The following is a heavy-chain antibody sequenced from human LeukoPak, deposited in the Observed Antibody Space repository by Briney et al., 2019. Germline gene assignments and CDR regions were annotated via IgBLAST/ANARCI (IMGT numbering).Heavy chain of an antibody. V-gene: IGHV4-34*01. CDR3: ARGAGRRTYFYY. J-gene: IGHJ4*02. CDR1: GGSFSGYY. Sequence: PSETLSLTCAVYGGSFSGYYWNWIRQPPGKGLEWIGEINHSGSTNYNPPLKSRLTLSVDTSKNQFSLRLSSVTAADTAVYYCARGAGRRTYFYYWGQGTLFTVSS. CDR2: INHSGST. D-gene: IGHD6-13*01.